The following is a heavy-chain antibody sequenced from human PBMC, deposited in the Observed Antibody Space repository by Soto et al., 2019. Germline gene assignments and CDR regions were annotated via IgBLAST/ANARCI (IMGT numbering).Heavy chain of an antibody. D-gene: IGHD6-13*01. CDR1: GDSISSSNYF. Sequence: PSETLSLTCTVSGDSISSSNYFWGWIRQPPGKGLEWIGTIFYSGSTYYNPSLKSRVTISVDTSKNQFSLKLNSVTAADTAVYYCARSPRSIAAGGIDYWGQGFLVTVSS. V-gene: IGHV4-39*07. CDR2: IFYSGST. J-gene: IGHJ4*02. CDR3: ARSPRSIAAGGIDY.